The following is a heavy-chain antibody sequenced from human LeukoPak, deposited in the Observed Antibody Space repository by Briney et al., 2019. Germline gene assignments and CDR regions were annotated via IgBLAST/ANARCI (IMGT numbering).Heavy chain of an antibody. CDR2: INHSGST. CDR1: GGSFSGYY. D-gene: IGHD6-6*01. J-gene: IGHJ5*02. Sequence: SETLSLTCAVYGGSFSGYYWSWIRQPPGKGLEWIGEINHSGSTNYNPSLKSRVTISVDTSKNQFSLKLSSVTAADTAVYYCARLIAARRNWFDPWGQGTLVTVSS. CDR3: ARLIAARRNWFDP. V-gene: IGHV4-34*01.